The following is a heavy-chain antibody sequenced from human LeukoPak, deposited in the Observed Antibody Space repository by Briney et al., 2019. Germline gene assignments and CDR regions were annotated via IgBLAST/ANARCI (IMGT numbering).Heavy chain of an antibody. CDR1: GDSISSSNYY. CDR2: IYYSGST. J-gene: IGHJ4*02. D-gene: IGHD2-21*02. CDR3: ARGGYCGGDCYFYY. Sequence: SKTLSLTCTVSGDSISSSNYYWGWIRQPPGKGLEWIASIYYSGSTYYNPSLKSRVTISVDMSKNQFSLRLSSVTAADTAVYYCARGGYCGGDCYFYYWGQGTLVTVSS. V-gene: IGHV4-39*01.